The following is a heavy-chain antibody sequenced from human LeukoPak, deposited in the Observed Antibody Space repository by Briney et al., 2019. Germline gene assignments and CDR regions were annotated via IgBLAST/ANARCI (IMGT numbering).Heavy chain of an antibody. Sequence: PGGSLRLSCAACGFISTTYAMSGVRQAPGEGLEWVAAISGSGGRTYYADSVKGRFTISRDSSTNTLYLQMESLRAEDTAVYYCAKECWYSRGWYVKEDFDIWGQGTMVTVSS. J-gene: IGHJ3*02. D-gene: IGHD6-19*01. CDR1: GFISTTYA. CDR3: AKECWYSRGWYVKEDFDI. CDR2: ISGSGGRT. V-gene: IGHV3-23*01.